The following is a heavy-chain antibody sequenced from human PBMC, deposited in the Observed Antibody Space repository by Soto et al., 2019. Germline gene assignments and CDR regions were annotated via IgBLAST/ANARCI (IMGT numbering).Heavy chain of an antibody. CDR2: ISGSGERT. J-gene: IGHJ6*02. D-gene: IGHD3-9*01. CDR1: GFTFSLYA. Sequence: EEQLLESGGGLVQPGGSLRLSCTASGFTFSLYAMSWARHTPGKGLEWVASISGSGERTYYADSVKGRFTISKDNSENSVFLQMNSLRAEDTAEYYCAKGDWLYDNYYGMELWGQGTSVTVSS. CDR3: AKGDWLYDNYYGMEL. V-gene: IGHV3-23*01.